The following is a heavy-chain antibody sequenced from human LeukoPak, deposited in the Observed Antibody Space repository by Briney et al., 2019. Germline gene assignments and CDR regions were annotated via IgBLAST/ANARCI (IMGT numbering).Heavy chain of an antibody. Sequence: PLASVTVSCKASGYTFTSYDINWVRQAPGQGLEWMGWMNPNSGNTGYAQKFQGRVTMTRNTSISTAYMELSSLRSEDTAVYYCARGGRRFGELLFSYYYYYGMDVWGQGTTVTVSS. CDR2: MNPNSGNT. CDR3: ARGGRRFGELLFSYYYYYGMDV. CDR1: GYTFTSYD. V-gene: IGHV1-8*01. J-gene: IGHJ6*02. D-gene: IGHD3-10*01.